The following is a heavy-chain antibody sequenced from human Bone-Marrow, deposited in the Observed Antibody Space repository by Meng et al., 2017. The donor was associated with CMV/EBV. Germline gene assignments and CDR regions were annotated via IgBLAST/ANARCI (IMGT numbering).Heavy chain of an antibody. Sequence: GGSLRLSCAASGFTFSSYAMHWVRQAPGKGLEWVAVISYDGSNKYYADSVKGRFTISRDNSKNTLYLQMNSLRAEDTAVYYCARDRCSSTSCPHFDYWGQGTLVTVSS. J-gene: IGHJ4*02. CDR3: ARDRCSSTSCPHFDY. CDR1: GFTFSSYA. V-gene: IGHV3-30-3*01. CDR2: ISYDGSNK. D-gene: IGHD2-2*01.